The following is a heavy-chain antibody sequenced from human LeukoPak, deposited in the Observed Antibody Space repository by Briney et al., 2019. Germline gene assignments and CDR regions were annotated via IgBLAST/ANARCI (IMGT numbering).Heavy chain of an antibody. Sequence: GGSLRLSCAASGFTVSAYAMAWVRQAPGKGLEWVGRIKTVTDGGTTDYAAPVKGRFIISRDDSKNTLFLQMNSLKTEDTAVYYCSTDPWHGMDVWGQGTTVTVSS. J-gene: IGHJ6*02. V-gene: IGHV3-15*01. CDR1: GFTVSAYA. CDR3: STDPWHGMDV. CDR2: IKTVTDGGTT. D-gene: IGHD5-24*01.